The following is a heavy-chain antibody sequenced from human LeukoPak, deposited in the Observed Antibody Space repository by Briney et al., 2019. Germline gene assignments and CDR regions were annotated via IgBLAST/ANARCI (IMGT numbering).Heavy chain of an antibody. CDR3: ARPPRRCSASGTCYSWFDA. D-gene: IGHD2-21*02. Sequence: SETLSLTCSVSGDSISSYYWSWIRQPPGKGLEWIAYIYAGGTTKYNPSLKSRVNISVDTSMNQFSLTIHSVTAADTPMYYCARPPRRCSASGTCYSWFDASGQGTLVTVSS. V-gene: IGHV4-4*09. CDR1: GDSISSYY. J-gene: IGHJ5*02. CDR2: IYAGGTT.